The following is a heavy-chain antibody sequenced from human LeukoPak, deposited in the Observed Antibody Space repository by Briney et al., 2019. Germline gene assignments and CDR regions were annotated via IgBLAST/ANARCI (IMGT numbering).Heavy chain of an antibody. J-gene: IGHJ4*02. Sequence: NPGGSLRLSCAASGFTFSDYYMSWIRQAPGEGLEWVSYISSSSSYTNYADSVKGRFTISRDNAKNSLYLQMNSLRAEDTAVYYCARGDYYDSSGYDYFDYWGQGTLVTVSS. CDR2: ISSSSSYT. D-gene: IGHD3-22*01. V-gene: IGHV3-11*05. CDR3: ARGDYYDSSGYDYFDY. CDR1: GFTFSDYY.